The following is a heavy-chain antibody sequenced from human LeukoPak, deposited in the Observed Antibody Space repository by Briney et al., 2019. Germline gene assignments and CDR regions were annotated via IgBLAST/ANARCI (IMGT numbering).Heavy chain of an antibody. D-gene: IGHD5-12*01. J-gene: IGHJ4*02. CDR3: ARGGHSGYDFVR. V-gene: IGHV3-48*03. CDR2: ISSSGSTT. Sequence: PTGGSLRLSCAASAFSFSSYEMNWVRQAPGKGLEWISYISSSGSTTYCADSVKGRFTISRDNARNSLYLQMNSLRAEDTAVYYCARGGHSGYDFVRWGQGTLVTVSS. CDR1: AFSFSSYE.